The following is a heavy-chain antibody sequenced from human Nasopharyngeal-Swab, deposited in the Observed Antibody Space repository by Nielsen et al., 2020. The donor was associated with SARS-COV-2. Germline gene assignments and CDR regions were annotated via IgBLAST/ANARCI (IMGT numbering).Heavy chain of an antibody. CDR2: INPNSGGT. CDR1: GYTFTGYY. CDR3: ATRELRYFDWLPSE. Sequence: ASEQVSCKASGYTFTGYYMHWVRQAPGQGLEWMGWINPNSGGTNYAQKCQGWVTMTMDTSISTANMELSRLRPDDTAVYYCATRELRYFDWLPSEWGQGTLVTVSS. J-gene: IGHJ4*02. V-gene: IGHV1-2*04. D-gene: IGHD3-9*01.